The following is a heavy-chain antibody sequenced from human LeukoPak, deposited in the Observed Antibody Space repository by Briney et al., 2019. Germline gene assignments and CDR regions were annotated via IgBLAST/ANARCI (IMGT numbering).Heavy chain of an antibody. CDR1: GFTFDDYA. CDR2: ISWNSGSI. J-gene: IGHJ3*02. D-gene: IGHD3-22*01. Sequence: GRSLRLSCAASGFTFDDYAMHWVRQAPGKGLEWVSGISWNSGSIGYADSVKGRFTISRDNAKNSLYLQMNSLRAEDTAVYYCARDWAMIVAERDAFDIWGQGTMVTVSS. V-gene: IGHV3-9*01. CDR3: ARDWAMIVAERDAFDI.